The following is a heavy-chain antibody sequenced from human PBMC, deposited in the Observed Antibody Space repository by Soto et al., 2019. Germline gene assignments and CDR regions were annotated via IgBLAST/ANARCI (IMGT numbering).Heavy chain of an antibody. CDR1: GFTFSSYS. D-gene: IGHD3-9*01. J-gene: IGHJ6*01. CDR2: ISSSSSTI. Sequence: EVQLVESGGGLVQPGGSLRLSCAASGFTFSSYSMNWVRQAPGKGLEWVSYISSSSSTIYYADSVKGRFTISRDNAKNSLYLQMNSLRDEDTAVYYCARDGHDIVTGLNYGMDVWGQGTTVTVSS. CDR3: ARDGHDIVTGLNYGMDV. V-gene: IGHV3-48*02.